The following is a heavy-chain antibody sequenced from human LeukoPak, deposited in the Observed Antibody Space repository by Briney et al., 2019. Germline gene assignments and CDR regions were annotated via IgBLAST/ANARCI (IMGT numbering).Heavy chain of an antibody. J-gene: IGHJ3*02. CDR1: GYTFTDYD. V-gene: IGHV1-8*03. CDR2: MNPNSGKT. Sequence: ASVKVSCKTSGYTFTDYDIHWVRQAPGHGLEWMGWMNPNSGKTNYAQKLQGRVTFSRNTSLSVAYMELSGLRSEDAAVYFCARGDFGETNTAFDIWGQRTMVAVSS. CDR3: ARGDFGETNTAFDI. D-gene: IGHD4-17*01.